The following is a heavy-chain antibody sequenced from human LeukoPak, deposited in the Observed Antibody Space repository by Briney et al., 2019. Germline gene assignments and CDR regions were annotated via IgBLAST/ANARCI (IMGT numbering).Heavy chain of an antibody. CDR2: ISYDGSNK. J-gene: IGHJ4*02. V-gene: IGHV3-30*03. CDR1: GFTFSSYG. D-gene: IGHD6-19*01. CDR3: ARTQYSSGRGDY. Sequence: GGSLRLSCAASGFTFSSYGMHWVRQAPGKGLEWVAVISYDGSNKYYADSVKGRFTISRDNSKNTLYLQMNSLRAEDTAVYYCARTQYSSGRGDYSGLGTLVTVSS.